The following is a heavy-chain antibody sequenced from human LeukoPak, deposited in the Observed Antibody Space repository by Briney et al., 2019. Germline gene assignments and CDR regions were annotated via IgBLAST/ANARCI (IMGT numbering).Heavy chain of an antibody. CDR2: IYYSGST. CDR3: ARRGIADRWFDP. V-gene: IGHV4-39*01. CDR1: GDSISNSNYY. D-gene: IGHD6-13*01. J-gene: IGHJ5*02. Sequence: PSETLSLTCTVSGDSISNSNYYWGWIRQPPGKGLEWIGSIYYSGSTYYNPSLKSRVTISVDTSKNQFSLKLSSVTAADTAVYYCARRGIADRWFDPWGQGTLVTVSS.